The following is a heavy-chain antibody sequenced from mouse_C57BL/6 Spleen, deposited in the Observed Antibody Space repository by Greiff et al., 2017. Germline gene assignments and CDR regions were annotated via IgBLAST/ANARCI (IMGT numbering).Heavy chain of an antibody. D-gene: IGHD2-4*01. Sequence: VQLQQSGAELAKPGASVKLSCKASGYTFTSYWMHWVKQRPGQGLEWIGYINPSSGYTKYNQKFKDKATLTADKSSSTAYMQLSSLTYDDSAVYYCATYDYENYAMDYWGQGTSVTVSS. CDR1: GYTFTSYW. CDR2: INPSSGYT. CDR3: ATYDYENYAMDY. V-gene: IGHV1-7*01. J-gene: IGHJ4*01.